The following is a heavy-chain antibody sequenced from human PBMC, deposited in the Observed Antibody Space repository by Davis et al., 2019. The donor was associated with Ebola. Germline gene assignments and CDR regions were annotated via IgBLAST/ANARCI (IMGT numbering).Heavy chain of an antibody. V-gene: IGHV1-3*01. CDR2: INAGNGNT. Sequence: ASVKVSCKASGYTFTSYAMHWVRQAPGQRLEWMGWINAGNGNTKYSQKFQARVTITRDTSASTAYMELSSLRAEDTAVYYCARIVPDWYDSSGYSRNGRFDFWGQGTLVTVSS. CDR1: GYTFTSYA. J-gene: IGHJ4*02. D-gene: IGHD3-22*01. CDR3: ARIVPDWYDSSGYSRNGRFDF.